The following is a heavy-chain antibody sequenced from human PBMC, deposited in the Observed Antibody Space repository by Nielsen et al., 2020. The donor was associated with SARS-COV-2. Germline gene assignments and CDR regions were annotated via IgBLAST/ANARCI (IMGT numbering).Heavy chain of an antibody. CDR3: ARGDLVVVPSPILGLGPFFYYFYLDV. D-gene: IGHD2-2*01. CDR2: VSHSGSI. V-gene: IGHV4-4*01. Sequence: GSLRLSCAVSGGSVSSNDWWTWVRQSPGKGLEWIGEVSHSGSINYNPSLKSRVTLSMDKSKRQFSLRLTSVSAADTVVYFCARGDLVVVPSPILGLGPFFYYFYLDVWGKGTTVTVSS. CDR1: GGSVSSNDW. J-gene: IGHJ6*03.